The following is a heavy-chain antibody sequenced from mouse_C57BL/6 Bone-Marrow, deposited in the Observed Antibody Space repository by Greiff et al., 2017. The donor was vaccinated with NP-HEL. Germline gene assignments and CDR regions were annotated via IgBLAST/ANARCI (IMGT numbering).Heavy chain of an antibody. J-gene: IGHJ4*01. Sequence: QVQLKESGPGLVAPSQSLSITCTVSGFSFTSYGVHWVRQPPGKGLEWLGVIWAGGSTNYNSALMSRLSISKDNSKSQVFLKMNSLQTDDTAMYYCAREGGSSGYYYAMDYWGQGTSVTVSS. V-gene: IGHV2-9*02. CDR3: AREGGSSGYYYAMDY. D-gene: IGHD1-1*01. CDR1: GFSFTSYG. CDR2: IWAGGST.